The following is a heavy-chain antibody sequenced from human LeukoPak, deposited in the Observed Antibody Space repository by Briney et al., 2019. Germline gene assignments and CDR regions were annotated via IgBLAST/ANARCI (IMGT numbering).Heavy chain of an antibody. J-gene: IGHJ4*02. D-gene: IGHD4-17*01. CDR1: GYSITSGYY. CDR3: ARGGGATATNFDY. V-gene: IGHV4-38-2*02. Sequence: SETLSLTCTVSGYSITSGYYWAWIRQPPGKGLEWIGSIYHSGSTYHNPSLKSRVTMSVDTSENQFSLKLSSVTAADTAVYYCARGGGATATNFDYWGQGTLVTVSS. CDR2: IYHSGST.